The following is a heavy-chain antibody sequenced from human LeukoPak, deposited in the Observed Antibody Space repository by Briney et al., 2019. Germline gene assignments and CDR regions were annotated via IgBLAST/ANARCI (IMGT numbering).Heavy chain of an antibody. V-gene: IGHV3-30*02. D-gene: IGHD3-10*01. CDR2: IRYDGSNK. J-gene: IGHJ4*02. CDR1: GFTFSSYG. CDR3: AGVHVTVGSFY. Sequence: GGSLRLSCAASGFTFSSYGLHWVRQAPGKGLEWVTYIRYDGSNKYYADSVKGRFTISRDNSKNTLYLQMDSLTTEDTAVYYCAGVHVTVGSFYWGQGTLVTVSS.